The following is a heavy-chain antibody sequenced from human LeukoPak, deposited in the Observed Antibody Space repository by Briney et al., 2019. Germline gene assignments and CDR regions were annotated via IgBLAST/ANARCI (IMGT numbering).Heavy chain of an antibody. CDR2: ISYDGNNK. CDR3: AKGRVVGANDY. V-gene: IGHV3-30-3*01. J-gene: IGHJ4*02. D-gene: IGHD1-26*01. CDR1: GFAFSSYP. Sequence: GGSLRLSCAASGFAFSSYPMHWVRQCPGKGLEWLSIISYDGNNKYYADSVKGRFTISRDNSKNLLYLQMDTLRVEDTAVYYCAKGRVVGANDYWGQGTVVTVSS.